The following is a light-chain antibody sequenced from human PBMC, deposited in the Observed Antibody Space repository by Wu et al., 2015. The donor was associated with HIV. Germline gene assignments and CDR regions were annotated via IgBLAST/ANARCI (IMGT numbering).Light chain of an antibody. Sequence: PGERATLSCRASENIVTGNLAWYQQKPGQAPRLLIYGASSRATGVPDRFSGSGSGTDFTLTISRLEPEDFAVYYCQQYGSSSWTFGQGTKVEIK. CDR1: ENIVTGN. CDR3: QQYGSSSWT. CDR2: GAS. V-gene: IGKV3-20*01. J-gene: IGKJ1*01.